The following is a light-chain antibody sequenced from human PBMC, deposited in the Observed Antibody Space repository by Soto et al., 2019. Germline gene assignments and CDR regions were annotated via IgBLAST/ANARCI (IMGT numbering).Light chain of an antibody. J-gene: IGKJ4*01. Sequence: EIVLTQSPATLSLSPGERATLSCRASQSVSSYLAWYQQKPGQAPRLLIYDASNRATGIPARFSGSGSGTDFTLTISSLESEDFAVYYCQQRSNWPLPLTFGGGTKVEIK. CDR1: QSVSSY. CDR3: QQRSNWPLPLT. V-gene: IGKV3-11*01. CDR2: DAS.